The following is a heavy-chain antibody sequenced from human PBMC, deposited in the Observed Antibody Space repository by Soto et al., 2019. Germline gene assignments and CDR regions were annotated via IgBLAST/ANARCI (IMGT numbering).Heavy chain of an antibody. D-gene: IGHD5-18*01. V-gene: IGHV1-69*06. CDR2: IIPILGTA. J-gene: IGHJ4*02. CDR1: GGTFSSYA. Sequence: QVQLVQSGAEVKKPGSSVKVSCNASGGTFSSYAISWVRQAPGQGLEWMGWIIPILGTANYAQKFQGRVTITEDKSTSTAYRELSSLRSEDTAVSYCASLDGYSYGSPCNYWGPGTLVPVAS. CDR3: ASLDGYSYGSPCNY.